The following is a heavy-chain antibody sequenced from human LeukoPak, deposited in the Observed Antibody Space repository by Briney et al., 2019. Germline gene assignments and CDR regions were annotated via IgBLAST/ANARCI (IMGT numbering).Heavy chain of an antibody. Sequence: ASVKVSCKASGYTFTSYYMHWVRQAPGQGLEWMGIINPSGGSTSYAQKFQGRVTMTRDMSTSTVYMELSSLRSEDTAVYYCARQTYCYDSSGYSLFDYWGQGTLVTVSS. V-gene: IGHV1-46*01. CDR2: INPSGGST. D-gene: IGHD3-22*01. CDR1: GYTFTSYY. CDR3: ARQTYCYDSSGYSLFDY. J-gene: IGHJ4*02.